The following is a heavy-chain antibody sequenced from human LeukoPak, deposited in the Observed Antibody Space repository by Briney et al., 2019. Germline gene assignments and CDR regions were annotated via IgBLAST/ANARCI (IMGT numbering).Heavy chain of an antibody. V-gene: IGHV3-33*01. CDR3: ARDSVVVPAAWGRWFDP. D-gene: IGHD2-2*01. Sequence: GRSLRLSCAASGFTFSSYGMHWVRQAPGKGLEWVAVIWYDGSNKYYADSVKGRFTISRDNSRNTLYLQMNSLRAEDTAVYYCARDSVVVPAAWGRWFDPWGQGTLVTVSS. J-gene: IGHJ5*02. CDR2: IWYDGSNK. CDR1: GFTFSSYG.